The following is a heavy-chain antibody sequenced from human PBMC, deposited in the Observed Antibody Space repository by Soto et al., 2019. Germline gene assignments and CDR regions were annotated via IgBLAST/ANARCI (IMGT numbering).Heavy chain of an antibody. CDR2: IYYTGIT. V-gene: IGHV4-59*08. CDR1: GGSINSYY. Sequence: SETLSLTCTVSGGSINSYYWSWIRQSPGKGMEWIGFIYYTGITKYSPSLQSRVAISVDTSKKQFPLKLSSVTAADTAVYYCASTSSSWYYYYMAVSGQGTTVTVSS. J-gene: IGHJ6*03. CDR3: ASTSSSWYYYYMAV. D-gene: IGHD6-6*01.